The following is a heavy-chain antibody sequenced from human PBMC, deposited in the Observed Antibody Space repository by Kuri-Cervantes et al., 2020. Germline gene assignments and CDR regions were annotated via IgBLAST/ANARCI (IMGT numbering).Heavy chain of an antibody. V-gene: IGHV3-49*04. CDR1: GFTFGDYA. Sequence: LSLTCTASGFTFGDYAMSWVRQAPGKGLEWVGFIRSQAYGGTTEYAASVKGRFTISTDDSKNIAYLQINSLKTEDTAVYYCTRDEWWYEYWGRGTLVTVSS. J-gene: IGHJ1*01. D-gene: IGHD2-15*01. CDR2: IRSQAYGGTT. CDR3: TRDEWWYEY.